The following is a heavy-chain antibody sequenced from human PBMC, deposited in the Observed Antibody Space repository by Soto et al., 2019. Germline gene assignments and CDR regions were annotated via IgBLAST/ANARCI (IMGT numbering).Heavy chain of an antibody. J-gene: IGHJ5*02. D-gene: IGHD4-17*01. Sequence: AASVKVSCKASGGTFSSYAISWVRQAPGQGLEWMGGIIPIFGTANYAQKFQGRVTITADESTSTAYMELSSLRSEDTAVYYCARDGSLHGDPNWFDPWGQGTLVTVSS. CDR2: IIPIFGTA. CDR1: GGTFSSYA. CDR3: ARDGSLHGDPNWFDP. V-gene: IGHV1-69*13.